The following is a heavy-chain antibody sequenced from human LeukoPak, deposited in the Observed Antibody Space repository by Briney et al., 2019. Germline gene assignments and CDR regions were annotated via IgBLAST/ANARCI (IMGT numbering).Heavy chain of an antibody. CDR1: GGTFSSYA. J-gene: IGHJ4*02. CDR3: ASFYCTNGVCSYYFDY. D-gene: IGHD2-8*01. CDR2: IIPIFGTA. Sequence: SVKVSCKASGGTFSSYAISWVRQAPGEGLEWMGGIIPIFGTANYAQKFQGRVTITTDESTSTAYMELSSLRSEDTAVYYCASFYCTNGVCSYYFDYWGQGTLLTVSS. V-gene: IGHV1-69*05.